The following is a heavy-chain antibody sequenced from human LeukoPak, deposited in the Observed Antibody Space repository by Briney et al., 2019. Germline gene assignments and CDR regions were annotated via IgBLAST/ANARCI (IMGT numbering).Heavy chain of an antibody. CDR3: AREVKAFDL. Sequence: ASVKVSCKASGGTFSSYAISWVRQAPGQGLEWMGWINPENGATKYAQKFQGRVTLTRDTSINTAYMELTTLTSDDTAVFYCAREVKAFDLWGQGTMVTVSS. CDR1: GGTFSSYA. V-gene: IGHV1-2*02. J-gene: IGHJ3*01. CDR2: INPENGAT.